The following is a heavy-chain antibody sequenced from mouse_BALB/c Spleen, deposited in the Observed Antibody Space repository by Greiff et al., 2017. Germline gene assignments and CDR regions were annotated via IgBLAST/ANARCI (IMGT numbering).Heavy chain of an antibody. Sequence: DVHLVESGGGLVKPGGSLKLSCAASGFTFSSYAMSWVRQSPEKRLEWVAEISSGGSYTYYPDTVTGRFTISRDNAKNTLYLEMSSLRSEDTAMYYCARVDDYDKVFDYWGQGTTLTVSS. V-gene: IGHV5-9-4*01. CDR3: ARVDDYDKVFDY. CDR2: ISSGGSYT. CDR1: GFTFSSYA. J-gene: IGHJ2*01. D-gene: IGHD2-4*01.